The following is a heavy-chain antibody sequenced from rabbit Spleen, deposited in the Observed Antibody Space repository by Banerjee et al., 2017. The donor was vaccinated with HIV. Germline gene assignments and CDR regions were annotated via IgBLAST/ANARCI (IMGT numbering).Heavy chain of an antibody. D-gene: IGHD8-1*01. V-gene: IGHV1S45*01. CDR2: IYAGSSGST. CDR1: GFTFNSNYY. Sequence: QEQLVESGGDLVKPGASLTLTCTASGFTFNSNYYLCWVRQAPGKGLEWIACIYAGSSGSTYSATWAKGRFTISKTSSTTVTLQMTSLTAADTATYFCARDSGSSFSSYGMDLWGQGTLVTVS. CDR3: ARDSGSSFSSYGMDL. J-gene: IGHJ6*01.